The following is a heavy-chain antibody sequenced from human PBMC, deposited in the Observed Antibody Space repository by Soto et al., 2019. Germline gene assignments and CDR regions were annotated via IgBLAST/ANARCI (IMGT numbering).Heavy chain of an antibody. J-gene: IGHJ6*02. CDR3: ARDQIAATGMIAAYYYGMDV. D-gene: IGHD6-6*01. CDR2: INAGNGNT. CDR1: GGTFSSYA. Sequence: QVQLVQSGAEVKKPGSSVKVSCKASGGTFSSYAISWVRQAPGQRLEWMGWINAGNGNTKYSQKFQGRVTITRDTSASTAYMELSSLRSEDTAVYYCARDQIAATGMIAAYYYGMDVWGQGTTVTVSS. V-gene: IGHV1-3*01.